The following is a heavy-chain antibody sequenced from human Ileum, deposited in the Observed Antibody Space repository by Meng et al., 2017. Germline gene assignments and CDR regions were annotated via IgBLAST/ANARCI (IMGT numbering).Heavy chain of an antibody. D-gene: IGHD2-8*01. V-gene: IGHV4-30-4*01. CDR1: GCSISSGDYY. CDR2: IYSNGNT. CDR3: ARAPKYCTNAVCSRPLDS. Sequence: QVQLQESGLRLVKPSQTLSLTCTVPGCSISSGDYYWSWVRQSPGKGREWIGYIYSNGNTYSNPSLRGRLMISIDTSKNQFSLKLSSVTAADTAVYYCARAPKYCTNAVCSRPLDSWGQGTLVTVSS. J-gene: IGHJ4*02.